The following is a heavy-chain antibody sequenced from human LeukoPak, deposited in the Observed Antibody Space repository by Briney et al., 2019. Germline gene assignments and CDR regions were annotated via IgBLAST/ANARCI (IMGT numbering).Heavy chain of an antibody. Sequence: GGSLRLSCAASGYTFSTYWMSWVRQAPGKGLEWVANIKQDGSEKYYLDSVKGRFTISRDNAKNSLYLQMNSLRAEDTAVYFCTREAAAGIDYWGQGTLVTVSS. V-gene: IGHV3-7*01. CDR1: GYTFSTYW. J-gene: IGHJ4*02. CDR3: TREAAAGIDY. CDR2: IKQDGSEK. D-gene: IGHD6-13*01.